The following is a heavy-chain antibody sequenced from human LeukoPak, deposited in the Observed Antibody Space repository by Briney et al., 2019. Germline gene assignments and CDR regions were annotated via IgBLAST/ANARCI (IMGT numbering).Heavy chain of an antibody. CDR1: GGSISSGGYY. Sequence: SETLSLTCTVSGGSISSGGYYWSWIRQPPGKGLEWIGRIYTSGSTNYNPSLKSRVTISVDTSKNQFSLKLTSVTAADTAVYYCARFRGSIFGVVIPIDYWGQGSRVTVSS. D-gene: IGHD3-3*01. V-gene: IGHV4-61*02. CDR3: ARFRGSIFGVVIPIDY. J-gene: IGHJ4*02. CDR2: IYTSGST.